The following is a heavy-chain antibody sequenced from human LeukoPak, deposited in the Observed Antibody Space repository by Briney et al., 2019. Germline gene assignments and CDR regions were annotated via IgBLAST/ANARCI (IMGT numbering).Heavy chain of an antibody. CDR3: ARDGSSGWYWVDY. J-gene: IGHJ4*02. CDR2: IWYDGSNE. CDR1: GFTFSSYG. Sequence: PGGSLRLSCAASGFTFSSYGMHWVRQAPGKGLEWVAVIWYDGSNEYYADSVKGRFIISRDNSKNTLYLQMNSLRAEDTAVYYCARDGSSGWYWVDYWGQGTLVTVSS. V-gene: IGHV3-33*01. D-gene: IGHD6-19*01.